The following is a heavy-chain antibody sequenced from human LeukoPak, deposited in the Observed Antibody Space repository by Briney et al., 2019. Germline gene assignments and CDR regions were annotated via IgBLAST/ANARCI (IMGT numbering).Heavy chain of an antibody. CDR3: AAMGSGYLDGAIAFDI. V-gene: IGHV3-7*03. J-gene: IGHJ3*02. CDR2: IKEDGTEK. D-gene: IGHD3-22*01. CDR1: GFTFSDFW. Sequence: GGSLRLSCAGSGFTFSDFWMTWVRQTPGKGLEWVANIKEDGTEKNLVDSVKGRFTISRDNTKNSVYLQMNSLRAEDTAVYYCAAMGSGYLDGAIAFDIWGQGTMVTVSS.